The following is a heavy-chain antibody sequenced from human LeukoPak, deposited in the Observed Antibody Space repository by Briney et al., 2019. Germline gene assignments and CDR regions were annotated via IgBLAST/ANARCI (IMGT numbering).Heavy chain of an antibody. D-gene: IGHD1-26*01. J-gene: IGHJ6*03. V-gene: IGHV4-59*01. CDR2: IYFSGTT. Sequence: PSETLSLTCTVCGGSISNYYLTWVRQPPGKVLEWIGCIYFSGTTNYNPSLKSRVTISLDTSNNQFSLKLTSVTAADTASYYCARISPSRGTYWENFYYYMDVCGQGTTVTVSS. CDR3: ARISPSRGTYWENFYYYMDV. CDR1: GGSISNYY.